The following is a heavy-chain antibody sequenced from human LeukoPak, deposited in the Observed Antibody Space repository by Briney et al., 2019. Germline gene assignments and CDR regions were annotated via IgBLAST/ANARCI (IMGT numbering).Heavy chain of an antibody. CDR1: GFAFSTYE. CDR3: ARGDPHADP. Sequence: GGSLRLSCAASGFAFSTYEMSWVRQAPGKGLEWIADITISGQTKNYADSVKGRFTISRDNAMSSLHLQMNSLRVEDTGVFYCARGDPHADPWGQGTLVTVSS. V-gene: IGHV3-48*03. CDR2: ITISGQTK. J-gene: IGHJ5*02.